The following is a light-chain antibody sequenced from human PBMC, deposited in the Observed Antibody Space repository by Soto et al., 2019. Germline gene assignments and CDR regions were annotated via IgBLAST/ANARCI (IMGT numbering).Light chain of an antibody. CDR3: MQALQTPPT. Sequence: DIVMTQSPLSLPITPGEPASISCRSSQSLLHSNGYNYLDWYLQKPGQSPQLLIYLGSNRASGVPDRFSGSGSGTDFTLKISRLETEDVRVYYCMQALQTPPTFGQGTKLESK. CDR1: QSLLHSNGYNY. V-gene: IGKV2-28*01. CDR2: LGS. J-gene: IGKJ2*01.